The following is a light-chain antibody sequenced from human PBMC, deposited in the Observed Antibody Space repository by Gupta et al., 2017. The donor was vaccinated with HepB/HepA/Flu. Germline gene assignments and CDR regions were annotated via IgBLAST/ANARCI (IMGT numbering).Light chain of an antibody. Sequence: DIQMTQSPSSLSASVGDRVIITCRASQSISKYLNWYQQKPGEAPKLLIYVASSLQSGVPSRFSGSGSGTDFTLTISSLQPEDFATYYCQQSYSSLSLTFGGGTKVEIK. V-gene: IGKV1-39*01. CDR2: VAS. J-gene: IGKJ4*01. CDR1: QSISKY. CDR3: QQSYSSLSLT.